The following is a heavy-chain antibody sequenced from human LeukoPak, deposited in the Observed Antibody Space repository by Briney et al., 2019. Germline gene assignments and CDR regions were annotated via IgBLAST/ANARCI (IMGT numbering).Heavy chain of an antibody. CDR2: IRSKANSYAT. CDR1: GFTFSGSA. V-gene: IGHV3-73*01. CDR3: TRSDYYYHYMDV. J-gene: IGHJ6*03. Sequence: GGSLKLSCAASGFTFSGSAMHWVRQASGKGLEWVGRIRSKANSYATAYAASVKGRFTISRDDSKNTAYLQMNSLKTEDTAVYYCTRSDYYYHYMDVWGKGTTVTVSS.